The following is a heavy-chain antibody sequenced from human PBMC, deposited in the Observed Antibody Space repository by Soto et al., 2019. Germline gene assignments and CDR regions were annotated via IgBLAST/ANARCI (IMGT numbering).Heavy chain of an antibody. D-gene: IGHD4-17*01. CDR3: ARTLTTVTTYYYYGMDV. V-gene: IGHV3-30-3*01. Sequence: ESGGGVVQPGRSLRLSCAASGFTFSSYAMHWVRQAPGKGLEWVAVISYDGSNKYYADSVKGRFTISRDNSKNTLYLQMNSLRAEDTAVYYCARTLTTVTTYYYYGMDVWGQGTTVTVSS. CDR2: ISYDGSNK. CDR1: GFTFSSYA. J-gene: IGHJ6*02.